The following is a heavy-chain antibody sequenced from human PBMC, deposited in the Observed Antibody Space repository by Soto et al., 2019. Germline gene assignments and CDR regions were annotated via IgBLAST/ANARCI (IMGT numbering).Heavy chain of an antibody. CDR3: AKGSASSRPYYFDS. CDR1: GCTFSNYV. V-gene: IGHV3-23*01. Sequence: PVGSLRLSCAVSGCTFSNYVMSWVRQAPGKGLEWVSAISGSGAGTYYADSVKGRFTISRDNSKSALHLEMNSLRAEDTAVYYCAKGSASSRPYYFDSWGQGSVVTVSS. D-gene: IGHD6-6*01. J-gene: IGHJ4*02. CDR2: ISGSGAGT.